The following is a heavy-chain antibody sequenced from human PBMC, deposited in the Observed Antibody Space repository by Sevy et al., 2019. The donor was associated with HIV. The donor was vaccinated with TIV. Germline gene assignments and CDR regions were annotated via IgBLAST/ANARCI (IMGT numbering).Heavy chain of an antibody. CDR2: ISSEGSYK. CDR1: GFSFSTHG. J-gene: IGHJ4*02. Sequence: GGSLRLSCAASGFSFSTHGMHWVRRAPGYGPEWVAVISSEGSYKNYADSAKGRFTISRDNSNNMLYLQMNSLRPEDTAIYYCARDAGYDSVWYPGYWGQGTLVTVSS. D-gene: IGHD6-19*01. V-gene: IGHV3-30*03. CDR3: ARDAGYDSVWYPGY.